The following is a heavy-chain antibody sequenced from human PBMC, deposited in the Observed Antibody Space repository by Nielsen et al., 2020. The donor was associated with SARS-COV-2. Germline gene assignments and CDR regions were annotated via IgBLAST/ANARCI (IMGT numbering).Heavy chain of an antibody. CDR3: AKDPDGSGWLYDAFDI. CDR1: GFTFSSYA. J-gene: IGHJ3*02. D-gene: IGHD6-19*01. CDR2: ISGSGGST. V-gene: IGHV3-23*01. Sequence: GGSLRLSCAASGFTFSSYAMSWVRQAPGKGLEWVSAISGSGGSTHYADSVKGRFTISRDNSKNTLYLQMNSLRAEDTAVYYCAKDPDGSGWLYDAFDIWGQGTMVTVSS.